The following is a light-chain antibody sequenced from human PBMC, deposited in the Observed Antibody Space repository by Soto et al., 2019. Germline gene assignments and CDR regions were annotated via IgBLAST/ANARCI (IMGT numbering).Light chain of an antibody. CDR3: QQYDNLPIT. Sequence: DIQMTQSPSSLSASVGDRVTITCQASQDISNYLNWYQQKPGKAPKLLIYDASNLETGVPSRFSGSGSGTDFTFTINSLQPEDIAPYYCQQYDNLPITFGGGTKVEIK. CDR1: QDISNY. V-gene: IGKV1-33*01. J-gene: IGKJ4*01. CDR2: DAS.